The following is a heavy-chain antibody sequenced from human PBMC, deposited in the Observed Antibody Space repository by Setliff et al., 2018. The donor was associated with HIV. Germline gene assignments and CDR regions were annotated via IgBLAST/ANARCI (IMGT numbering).Heavy chain of an antibody. J-gene: IGHJ4*02. Sequence: QAGGSLRLSCAASGFTFDDYTMHWVRQAPGKGLEWVSLISWDGGSTYYADSVKGRFTISRDNAKNSLYLQMNSLRAEDTAVYYCAKENGIDSYFHYWGQGTLVTVSS. V-gene: IGHV3-43*01. D-gene: IGHD1-26*01. CDR1: GFTFDDYT. CDR3: AKENGIDSYFHY. CDR2: ISWDGGST.